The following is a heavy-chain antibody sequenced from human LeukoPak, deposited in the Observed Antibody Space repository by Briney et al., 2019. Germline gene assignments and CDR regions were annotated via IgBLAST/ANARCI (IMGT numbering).Heavy chain of an antibody. CDR2: IYHSGST. D-gene: IGHD6-6*01. J-gene: IGHJ3*02. CDR1: GESFSGYY. CDR3: ARYSSSPGAFDI. V-gene: IGHV4-34*01. Sequence: PSETLSLTCAVYGESFSGYYWTWIRQPPGKGLEWIGYIYHSGSTYYNPSLKSRVTISVDRSKNQFSLKLSSVTAADTAVYYCARYSSSPGAFDIWGQGTMVTVSS.